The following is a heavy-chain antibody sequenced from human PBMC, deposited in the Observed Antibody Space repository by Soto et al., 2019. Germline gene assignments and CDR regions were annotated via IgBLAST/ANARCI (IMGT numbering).Heavy chain of an antibody. Sequence: PSETLSLTCTVSGGSISSYYWSWIRQPPGKGLEWIGYIYYSGSTNYNPSLKSRVTISVDTSKNQFSLKLSSVTAADTAVYYCARQLSYDFWSGYSDHNWFAPWGQGTLVTVSS. CDR1: GGSISSYY. CDR3: ARQLSYDFWSGYSDHNWFAP. V-gene: IGHV4-59*08. D-gene: IGHD3-3*01. J-gene: IGHJ5*02. CDR2: IYYSGST.